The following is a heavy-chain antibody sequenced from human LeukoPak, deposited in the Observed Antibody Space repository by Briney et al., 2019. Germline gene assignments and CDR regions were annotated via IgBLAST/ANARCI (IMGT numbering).Heavy chain of an antibody. V-gene: IGHV4-39*07. Sequence: SETLSLTCTVSGGSISSSSYYWGWIRQPPGKGLEWIGSIYYSGSTYYNPSPKSRVTISVDTSKNQFSLKLSSVTAADTAVYYCARDGNPLAEHTFDIWGQGTMVTVSS. D-gene: IGHD1-14*01. J-gene: IGHJ3*02. CDR3: ARDGNPLAEHTFDI. CDR1: GGSISSSSYY. CDR2: IYYSGST.